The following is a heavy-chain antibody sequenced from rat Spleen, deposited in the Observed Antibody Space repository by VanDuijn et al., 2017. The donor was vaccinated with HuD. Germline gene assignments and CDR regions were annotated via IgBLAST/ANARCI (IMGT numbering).Heavy chain of an antibody. D-gene: IGHD1-6*01. CDR2: ISTSGGST. J-gene: IGHJ1*01. V-gene: IGHV5-25*01. CDR1: GFTFSNYD. Sequence: EVQLVESGGGLVQPGRSLKLSCAASGFTFSNYDMAWVRQAPTKGLEWVASISTSGGSTYYRDSVKGRFTVSRDNAKSTLYLQMDSLRSEDTATYYCARHGVYYGLPLYWYFDFWGPGTMVTVSS. CDR3: ARHGVYYGLPLYWYFDF.